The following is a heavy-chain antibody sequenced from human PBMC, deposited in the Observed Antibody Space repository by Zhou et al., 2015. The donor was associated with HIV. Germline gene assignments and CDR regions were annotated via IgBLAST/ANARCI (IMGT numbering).Heavy chain of an antibody. CDR2: ISYDGSNK. CDR1: GFTFSSYG. V-gene: IGHV3-30*03. Sequence: VHLVESGGGLVQPGRSLRLSCAASGFTFSSYGMHWVRQAPGKGLEWVAVISYDGSNKYYADSVKGRFTISRDNSKNTLYLQMNSLRAEDTAVYYCARGRELLQGGYFDYWGQGTLVTVSS. D-gene: IGHD1-26*01. J-gene: IGHJ4*02. CDR3: ARGRELLQGGYFDY.